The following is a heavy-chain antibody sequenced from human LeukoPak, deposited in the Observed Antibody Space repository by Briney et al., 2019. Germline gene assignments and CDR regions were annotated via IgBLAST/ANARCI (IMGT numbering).Heavy chain of an antibody. Sequence: ASVKVSCKASGYTFNSHGISWVRQAPGQGLEWMGWISTYHGNTNYAQKLQGRVTMTTDTSTSTAYMELRSLRSDDTAVYYCARGPYGDSPYFDYWGQGTLVTVSS. CDR3: ARGPYGDSPYFDY. D-gene: IGHD4-17*01. CDR1: GYTFNSHG. V-gene: IGHV1-18*01. CDR2: ISTYHGNT. J-gene: IGHJ4*02.